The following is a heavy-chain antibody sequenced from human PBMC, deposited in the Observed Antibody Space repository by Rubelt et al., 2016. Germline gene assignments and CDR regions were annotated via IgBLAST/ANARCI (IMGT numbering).Heavy chain of an antibody. CDR1: GFSLSTSGVG. V-gene: IGHV2-5*02. Sequence: QITLKESGPTLVKPTQTLTLTCTFSGFSLSTSGVGVGWIRQPPGEALEWLALIYWDDDKRYSPSLKSRLTITKDTSKNQVVLTMTNMDPVDTATYYCAHSRDSSSWSTSYYFDYWGQVTLVTVSS. J-gene: IGHJ4*02. D-gene: IGHD6-13*01. CDR3: AHSRDSSSWSTSYYFDY. CDR2: IYWDDDK.